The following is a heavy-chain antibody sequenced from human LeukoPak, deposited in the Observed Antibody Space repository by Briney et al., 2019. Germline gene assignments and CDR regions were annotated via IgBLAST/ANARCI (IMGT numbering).Heavy chain of an antibody. V-gene: IGHV4-59*01. CDR2: IYYSGST. CDR3: ARVGYFDWSSYFDY. Sequence: SETLSLTCTVSGGSISSYYWSWIRQPPGKGLEWIGYIYYSGSTNYNPSLKSRVTISVDTSKNQFSLKLSSVTAADTAVYYCARVGYFDWSSYFDYWGQGTLVTVSS. J-gene: IGHJ4*02. CDR1: GGSISSYY. D-gene: IGHD3-9*01.